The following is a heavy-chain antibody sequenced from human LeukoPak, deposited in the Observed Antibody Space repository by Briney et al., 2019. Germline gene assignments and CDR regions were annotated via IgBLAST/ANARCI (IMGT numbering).Heavy chain of an antibody. CDR2: IYSGGST. V-gene: IGHV3-66*04. CDR1: GFTVSSNY. D-gene: IGHD3-22*01. CDR3: ARPPYYYDKESYFDY. Sequence: GGSLRLSCAASGFTVSSNYMSWVRQAPGKGLEWVSVIYSGGSTYYADSVKGRFTISRDNSKNTLYLQMNSLRAEDTAVYYCARPPYYYDKESYFDYWSQGTLVTVSS. J-gene: IGHJ4*02.